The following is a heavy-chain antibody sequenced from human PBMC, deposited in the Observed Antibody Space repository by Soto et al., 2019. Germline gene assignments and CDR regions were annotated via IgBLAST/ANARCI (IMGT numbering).Heavy chain of an antibody. Sequence: AGGSLRLSCAASGFIVTDYYIDWVRQAPGKGLEWIARSRDKTNGHTTEYAASVEDRYTISRDNSKKSIFLQMNSLEMEDTAVYFCTTSVAGSGNFDYWGQGTPVTVSS. J-gene: IGHJ4*02. CDR2: SRDKTNGHTT. V-gene: IGHV3-72*01. CDR3: TTSVAGSGNFDY. CDR1: GFIVTDYY. D-gene: IGHD6-19*01.